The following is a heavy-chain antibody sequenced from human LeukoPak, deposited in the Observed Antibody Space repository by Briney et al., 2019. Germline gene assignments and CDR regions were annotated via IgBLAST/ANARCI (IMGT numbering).Heavy chain of an antibody. CDR2: INPSGGST. J-gene: IGHJ4*02. Sequence: ASVKVSCKASGYTFTSYYMHWVRQAPGQGLEWMGMINPSGGSTNYAQKFQGRVTMTRDTSTSTVYMELSSLRSEDTAVYYCAREVQGYYDSSGRIEYYFDYWGQGTLVTVSS. CDR3: AREVQGYYDSSGRIEYYFDY. CDR1: GYTFTSYY. V-gene: IGHV1-46*01. D-gene: IGHD3-22*01.